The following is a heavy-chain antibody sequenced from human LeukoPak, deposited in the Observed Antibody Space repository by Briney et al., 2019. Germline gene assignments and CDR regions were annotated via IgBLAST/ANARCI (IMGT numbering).Heavy chain of an antibody. J-gene: IGHJ5*02. V-gene: IGHV4-59*01. CDR3: AGGDPNWFDP. CDR2: IYYSGST. Sequence: SETLSLTCAVSGGSISSYYWSWIRQPPGKGLEWIGYIYYSGSTNYNPSLKSRVTISVDTSKNQFSLKLSSVTAADTAVYYCAGGDPNWFDPWGQGTLVTVSS. D-gene: IGHD2-21*02. CDR1: GGSISSYY.